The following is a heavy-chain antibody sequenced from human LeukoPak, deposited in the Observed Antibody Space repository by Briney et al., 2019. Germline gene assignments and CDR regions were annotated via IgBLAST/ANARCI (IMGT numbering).Heavy chain of an antibody. D-gene: IGHD5-18*01. Sequence: SETLSLTCSVSGGSISSCTYSWGWIRQPPGKGLEWIGRIYTSGSTNYNPSLKSRVTMSVDTSKNQFSLKLSSVTAADTAVYYCAREDPETAFDYWGQGTLVTVSS. CDR3: AREDPETAFDY. V-gene: IGHV4-39*07. J-gene: IGHJ4*02. CDR2: IYTSGST. CDR1: GGSISSCTYS.